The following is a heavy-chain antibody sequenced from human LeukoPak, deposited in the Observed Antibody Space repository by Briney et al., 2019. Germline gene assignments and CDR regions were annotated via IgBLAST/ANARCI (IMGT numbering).Heavy chain of an antibody. V-gene: IGHV3-15*01. D-gene: IGHD3-22*01. Sequence: GGSLRLSCAASGFTFSDAWMTWVRQAPGKGLEWVGRIKSKTDGGTTDYAAPVKGRFTISRDDSKSTLYLQMNSLETEDTAVYFCHRGYPYDYWGQGTLVTVSS. CDR2: IKSKTDGGTT. CDR1: GFTFSDAW. J-gene: IGHJ4*02. CDR3: HRGYPYDY.